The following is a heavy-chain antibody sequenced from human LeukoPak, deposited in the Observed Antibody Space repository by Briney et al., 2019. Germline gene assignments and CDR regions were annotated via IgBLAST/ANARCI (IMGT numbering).Heavy chain of an antibody. CDR2: IYYSGST. CDR3: ARLSGGFLEYHYFDY. Sequence: PSETLSLTCTVSGGSISSSSYYWGWIRQPPGKGLEWIGSIYYSGSTYYNPSLKSRVTISVDTSKNQFSLKLSSVTAADTAVYYCARLSGGFLEYHYFDYWGQGTLVTVSS. CDR1: GGSISSSSYY. D-gene: IGHD3-3*01. J-gene: IGHJ4*02. V-gene: IGHV4-39*01.